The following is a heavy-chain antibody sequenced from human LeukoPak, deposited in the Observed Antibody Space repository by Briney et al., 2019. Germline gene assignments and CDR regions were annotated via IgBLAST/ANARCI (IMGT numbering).Heavy chain of an antibody. Sequence: KASETLSLTCTVSGGSISSSSYYCSWIRQPPGKGLEWIGEINHSGSANYNPSLKSRVTILLDTSKNQFSLNLSSVTAADTAVYYCARRPRGVIIKTWFDSWGQGTLVTVSS. CDR2: INHSGSA. CDR3: ARRPRGVIIKTWFDS. CDR1: GGSISSSSYY. J-gene: IGHJ5*01. V-gene: IGHV4-39*07. D-gene: IGHD3-10*01.